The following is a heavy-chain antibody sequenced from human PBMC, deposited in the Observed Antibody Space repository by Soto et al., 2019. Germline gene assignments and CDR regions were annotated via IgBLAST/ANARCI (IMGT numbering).Heavy chain of an antibody. CDR2: IFSNDEK. CDR3: ARIKAYYYDSSGYSHPKGPFDY. D-gene: IGHD3-22*01. Sequence: QVTLKESGPVLVKPTETLTLTCTVSGFSLSNARMGVSWIRQPPGKALEWLAHIFSNDEKSYSTSLKSRLTISKDTSKSQVVLTMTNMDPVDTATYYCARIKAYYYDSSGYSHPKGPFDYWGQGTLVTVSS. J-gene: IGHJ4*02. CDR1: GFSLSNARMG. V-gene: IGHV2-26*01.